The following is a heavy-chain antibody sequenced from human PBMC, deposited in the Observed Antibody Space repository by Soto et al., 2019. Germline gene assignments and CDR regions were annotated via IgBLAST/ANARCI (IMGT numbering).Heavy chain of an antibody. J-gene: IGHJ5*02. CDR2: THYSGST. Sequence: SETLSLTCTVSGGSITGSSWSWIRQPPGKGLECIGYTHYSGSTNYNPSLKSRVSISVDTSKNHFSLKLTSVTAADTAVYFCARRSCTSTTCWFDPWGQGTLVTVSS. V-gene: IGHV4-59*08. CDR1: GGSITGSS. D-gene: IGHD2-2*01. CDR3: ARRSCTSTTCWFDP.